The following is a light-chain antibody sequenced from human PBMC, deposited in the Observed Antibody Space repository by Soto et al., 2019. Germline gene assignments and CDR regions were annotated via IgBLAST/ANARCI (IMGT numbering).Light chain of an antibody. CDR3: GSYTSSSTWV. Sequence: QSALTQPPTVSGSPGQSVTISCTGTSSDVGGYNRVSWYKQPPGTAPKLIISEVSNRPSGVPDRFSGSRSGNTASLTISGLQAEDEADYYCGSYTSSSTWVFGGGTKLTVL. J-gene: IGLJ3*02. CDR1: SSDVGGYNR. CDR2: EVS. V-gene: IGLV2-18*02.